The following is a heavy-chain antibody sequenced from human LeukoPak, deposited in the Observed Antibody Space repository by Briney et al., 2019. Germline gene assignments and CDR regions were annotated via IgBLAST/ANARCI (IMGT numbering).Heavy chain of an antibody. V-gene: IGHV4-4*07. J-gene: IGHJ3*02. CDR2: IYTSGST. D-gene: IGHD3-3*01. CDR1: GGSISSYY. CDR3: ARGAYYDFWSGSQIGAFDI. Sequence: SETLSLTCTVSGGSISSYYWSWIRQPAGKGLEWIGRIYTSGSTNYNPSLKSRVTMSVDTSKNQFTLKLSSVTAADTAVYYCARGAYYDFWSGSQIGAFDIWGQGTMVTVSS.